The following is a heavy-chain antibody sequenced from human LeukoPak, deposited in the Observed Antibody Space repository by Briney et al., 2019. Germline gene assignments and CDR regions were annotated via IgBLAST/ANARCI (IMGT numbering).Heavy chain of an antibody. Sequence: PGGSLRLSCAASGFTFSSYWMHWVRQAPGKGLVRVSRINSDGSSTSYADSVKGRFTISRDNAKNTLYLQMNSLRAEGTALYYCARGGSPPEALGDAFDIWGQGTMVTVSS. J-gene: IGHJ3*02. D-gene: IGHD1-26*01. CDR3: ARGGSPPEALGDAFDI. CDR1: GFTFSSYW. V-gene: IGHV3-74*01. CDR2: INSDGSST.